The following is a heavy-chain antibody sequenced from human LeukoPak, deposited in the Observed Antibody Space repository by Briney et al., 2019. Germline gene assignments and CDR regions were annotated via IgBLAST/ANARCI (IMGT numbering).Heavy chain of an antibody. CDR2: MNPDGGGT. D-gene: IGHD3-16*01. Sequence: ASVKVSCKASGYTFTSCDIHWVRQATGQGLEWMGWMNPDGGGTGYAQKFQGRVTMTRDTSIGTAYMELSSLRSEDTAVYYCARVLGRPSLYYGMDVWGQGTTATVSS. V-gene: IGHV1-8*01. CDR3: ARVLGRPSLYYGMDV. CDR1: GYTFTSCD. J-gene: IGHJ6*02.